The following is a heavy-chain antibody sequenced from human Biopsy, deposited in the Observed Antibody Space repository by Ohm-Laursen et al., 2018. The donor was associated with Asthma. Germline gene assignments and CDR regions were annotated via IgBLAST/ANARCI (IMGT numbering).Heavy chain of an antibody. CDR1: GYSFGLNG. CDR2: INTNTGNP. CDR3: ARMISYYHEMRAPFFDY. Sequence: GASVKVSCKASGYSFGLNGMSWVRQRPGQGLEWMGWINTNTGNPTYAQGFTGRFVFSLDTSVNTAHLQISSLKAEDTAVYYCARMISYYHEMRAPFFDYWGQGTLVTVSS. J-gene: IGHJ4*02. D-gene: IGHD3-22*01. V-gene: IGHV7-4-1*02.